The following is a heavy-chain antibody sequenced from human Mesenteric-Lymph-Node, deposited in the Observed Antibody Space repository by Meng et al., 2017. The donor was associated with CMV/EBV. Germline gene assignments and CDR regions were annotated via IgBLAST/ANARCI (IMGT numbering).Heavy chain of an antibody. J-gene: IGHJ6*02. CDR1: GFTFSSYS. D-gene: IGHD3-3*01. Sequence: GESLKISCAASGFTFSSYSMNWVRQAPGKGLEWVSSISSSSSYIYYADSVKGRFTISRDNSKNTLYLQMNSLRAEDTAVYYCAKDSTYYDFWSGYYGASYYYGMDVWGQGTTVTVSS. CDR2: ISSSSSYI. V-gene: IGHV3-21*04. CDR3: AKDSTYYDFWSGYYGASYYYGMDV.